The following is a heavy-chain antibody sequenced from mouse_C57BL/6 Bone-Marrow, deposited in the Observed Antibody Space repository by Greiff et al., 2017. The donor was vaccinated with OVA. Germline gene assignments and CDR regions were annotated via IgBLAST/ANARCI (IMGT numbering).Heavy chain of an antibody. J-gene: IGHJ1*03. Sequence: QVQLQQPGAELVKPGASVKLSCQASGYTFTSYWMQWVKQRPGPGLEWIGEIDPSDSYTNYNQKFKGKATLTVDTSSSTAYMQLSSLTSEDSAVYYCARDYGNLFFDVWGTGTTVTVSS. CDR3: ARDYGNLFFDV. CDR1: GYTFTSYW. D-gene: IGHD2-1*01. CDR2: IDPSDSYT. V-gene: IGHV1-50*01.